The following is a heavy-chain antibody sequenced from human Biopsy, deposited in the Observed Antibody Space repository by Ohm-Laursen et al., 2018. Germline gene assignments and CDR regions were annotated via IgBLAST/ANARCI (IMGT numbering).Heavy chain of an antibody. CDR3: ARGEVTFGELIVSLDS. CDR1: GYNFISYS. J-gene: IGHJ4*02. V-gene: IGHV1-18*01. D-gene: IGHD3-16*02. Sequence: SVKVSCKTSGYNFISYSINWVQQAPGQGLEWMGWIRPLNGDTKYGQKFQDRVTMTTDTSTSTVYMELTSLRSDDTAVYYCARGEVTFGELIVSLDSWGQGTLVTVSS. CDR2: IRPLNGDT.